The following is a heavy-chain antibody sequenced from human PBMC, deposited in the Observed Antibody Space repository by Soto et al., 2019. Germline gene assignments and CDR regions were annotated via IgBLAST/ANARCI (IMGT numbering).Heavy chain of an antibody. CDR1: GGSISSYY. J-gene: IGHJ3*02. CDR2: IYYSGST. Sequence: SETLSLTCTVSGGSISSYYWSWIRQPPGKGLEWIGYIYYSGSTNYNPSLKSRVTISVDTSKNQFSLKLSSVTAADTAVYYCARDILGTQNAFDIWGQGTMVTVSS. V-gene: IGHV4-59*01. CDR3: ARDILGTQNAFDI.